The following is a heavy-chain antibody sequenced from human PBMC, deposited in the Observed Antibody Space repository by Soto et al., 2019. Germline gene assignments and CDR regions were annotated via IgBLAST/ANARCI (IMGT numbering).Heavy chain of an antibody. Sequence: ASVKVSCKASGYTFTSYAMHWVLQAPGQRLEWMGWINAGNGNTKYSQKFQGRVTITRDTSASTAYMELSSLRPEDTAVYYCASGCSSTSCYDYYYGMDVWGQGTTVTVSS. D-gene: IGHD2-2*01. CDR1: GYTFTSYA. V-gene: IGHV1-3*01. CDR2: INAGNGNT. CDR3: ASGCSSTSCYDYYYGMDV. J-gene: IGHJ6*02.